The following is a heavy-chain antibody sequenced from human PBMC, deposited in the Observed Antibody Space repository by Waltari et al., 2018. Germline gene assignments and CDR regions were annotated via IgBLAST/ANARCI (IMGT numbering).Heavy chain of an antibody. CDR2: VYYSGRS. CDR3: ASLLEGGYFYGMGL. V-gene: IGHV4-39*01. CDR1: GGPIGSVSYC. J-gene: IGHJ6*02. D-gene: IGHD1-1*01. Sequence: QVHLQESGPGLVKPSESVSPTCAVPGGPIGSVSYCWGWSRQPPGKGLEWVGSVYYSGRSNINPSLKSRVTISVDPSKNQFSLNLSSVTVEDTAVYYCASLLEGGYFYGMGLWGQGTTVTVAS.